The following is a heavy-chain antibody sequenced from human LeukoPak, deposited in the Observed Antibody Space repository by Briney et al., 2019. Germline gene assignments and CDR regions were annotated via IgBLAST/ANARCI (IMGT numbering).Heavy chain of an antibody. Sequence: GGSLRLSCAASGFTFSSYAMHWVRQAPGKGLEWVVVISYDGSNKYYADSVKGRFTISRDNSKNTLYLQMNSLRAEDTAVYYCALWGPSGMDVWGQGTTVTVSS. CDR2: ISYDGSNK. V-gene: IGHV3-30-3*01. J-gene: IGHJ6*02. CDR3: ALWGPSGMDV. D-gene: IGHD3-10*01. CDR1: GFTFSSYA.